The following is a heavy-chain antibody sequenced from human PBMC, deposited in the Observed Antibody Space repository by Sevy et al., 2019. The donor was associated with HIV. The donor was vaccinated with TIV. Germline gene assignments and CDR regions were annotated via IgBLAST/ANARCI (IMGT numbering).Heavy chain of an antibody. V-gene: IGHV3-23*01. J-gene: IGHJ4*02. CDR3: ATDQRAAAGSFDY. CDR1: GFTFSSYA. D-gene: IGHD6-13*01. CDR2: ISGSGGRT. Sequence: GGSLRLSCAASGFTFSSYAMSWVRQAPGKGLEWVSAISGSGGRTYYADSVKGRFTISRDNSKNTLYLQMNSLRAEDAAVYYCATDQRAAAGSFDYWGQGTLVTVSS.